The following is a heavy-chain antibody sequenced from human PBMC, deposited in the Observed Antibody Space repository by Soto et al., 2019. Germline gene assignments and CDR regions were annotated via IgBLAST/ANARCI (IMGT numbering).Heavy chain of an antibody. V-gene: IGHV1-8*01. J-gene: IGHJ4*02. D-gene: IGHD1-7*01. CDR1: GYTFSDHD. CDR3: ARVGGNWNYDYFDY. CDR2: MNPNSGDT. Sequence: QVQLVQSGAEVKKPGASVKVSCKASGYTFSDHDINWVRQASGQGPEWLGWMNPNSGDTGYAQNFQGRVTMTRDTSKRTAYMELSSLRSEDTAGYYCARVGGNWNYDYFDYWGQGTMVTVSS.